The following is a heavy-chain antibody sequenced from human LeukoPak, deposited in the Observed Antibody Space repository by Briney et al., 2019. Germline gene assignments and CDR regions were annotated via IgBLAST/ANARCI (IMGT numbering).Heavy chain of an antibody. CDR3: ASSHDSSGND. Sequence: GGSLRLSCAASGFIFGTYRISWVRQAPGKGLEWLANIRQDGSVKFYVDSVKGRFTISRDNAKSSLYLQMNSLRVEDTAVYYCASSHDSSGNDWGQGTLVTVSS. CDR2: IRQDGSVK. V-gene: IGHV3-7*01. J-gene: IGHJ4*02. D-gene: IGHD3-22*01. CDR1: GFIFGTYR.